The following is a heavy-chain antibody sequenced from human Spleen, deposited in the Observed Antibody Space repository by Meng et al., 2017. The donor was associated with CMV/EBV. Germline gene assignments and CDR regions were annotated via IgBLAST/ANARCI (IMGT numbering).Heavy chain of an antibody. J-gene: IGHJ5*02. V-gene: IGHV1-2*02. CDR3: AANGYCSSTSCYRGWFDP. Sequence: ASVKVSCKASGYTFIGYYIHWVRQAPGQGLEWMGWINPNSGGTNYAQNFQGRVTMTRDTSISTAYMELSRLRSDDTAVYYCAANGYCSSTSCYRGWFDPWGQGTLVTVSS. CDR1: GYTFIGYY. CDR2: INPNSGGT. D-gene: IGHD2-2*02.